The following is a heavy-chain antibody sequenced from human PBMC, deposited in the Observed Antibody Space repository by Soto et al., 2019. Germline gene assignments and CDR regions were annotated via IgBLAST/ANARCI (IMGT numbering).Heavy chain of an antibody. D-gene: IGHD2-15*01. CDR1: GGSISSYY. CDR2: IYYSGST. J-gene: IGHJ4*02. CDR3: ARTYCSGGSCWSGFDY. Sequence: SETLSLTCTVSGGSISSYYWSWIRQPPGKGLEWIGYIYYSGSTNYNPSLKSRVTISVDTSKNQFSLKLSSVTAADTAVYYCARTYCSGGSCWSGFDYWGQGTLVTVSS. V-gene: IGHV4-59*01.